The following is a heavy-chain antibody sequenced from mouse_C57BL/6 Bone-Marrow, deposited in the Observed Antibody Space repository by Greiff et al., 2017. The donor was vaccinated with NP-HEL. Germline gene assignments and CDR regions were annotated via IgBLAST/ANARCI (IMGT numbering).Heavy chain of an antibody. CDR2: IDPSDSYT. D-gene: IGHD1-1*01. V-gene: IGHV1-50*01. Sequence: QAQLQQPGAELVKPGASVKLSCKASGYTFTTYWMQWVKQRPGQGLEWIGEIDPSDSYTNYNQKFKGKATLTVDTSSSTANMQLSSLTSEDSAVYYCARKAYYGRSYEFAYWGQGTLVTVSA. CDR1: GYTFTTYW. CDR3: ARKAYYGRSYEFAY. J-gene: IGHJ3*01.